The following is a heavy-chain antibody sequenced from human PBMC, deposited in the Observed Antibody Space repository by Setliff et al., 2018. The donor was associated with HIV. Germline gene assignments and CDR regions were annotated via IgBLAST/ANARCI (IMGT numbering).Heavy chain of an antibody. CDR1: GGSFNGYY. V-gene: IGHV4-59*12. D-gene: IGHD4-17*01. Sequence: SETLSLTCSVSGGSFNGYYWSWIRQSPRTRLEWIGYVSSIGNTNYNPSLKSRVTISVDTSKNQFSLNLSSVTAADTAVYYCARYDYGDFDYWGQGTPVTVSS. J-gene: IGHJ4*02. CDR2: VSSIGNT. CDR3: ARYDYGDFDY.